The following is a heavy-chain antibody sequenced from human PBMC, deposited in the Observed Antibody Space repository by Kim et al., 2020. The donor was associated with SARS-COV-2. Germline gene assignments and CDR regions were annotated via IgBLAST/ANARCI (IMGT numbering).Heavy chain of an antibody. J-gene: IGHJ4*02. V-gene: IGHV4-59*01. Sequence: SETLSRTCTVSGGSISGYYWSWIRQPPGKGLEWIGYFYYSGSTNYNPSLKGRVTISVDTSKNQFSLDLISVTAADTAVYYCSSGPGGGFRWAPYWGQGTL. D-gene: IGHD1-26*01. CDR3: SSGPGGGFRWAPY. CDR2: FYYSGST. CDR1: GGSISGYY.